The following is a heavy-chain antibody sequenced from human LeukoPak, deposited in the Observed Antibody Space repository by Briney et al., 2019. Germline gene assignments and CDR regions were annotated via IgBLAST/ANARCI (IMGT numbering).Heavy chain of an antibody. D-gene: IGHD3-3*01. Sequence: SETLSLTCAVSGGSISSSNWWSWVRQPPGKGLEGIGEIYHSGSTYYNPSLKSRVTISVDTSKNQFSLKLSSVTAADTAVYYCARGAYYDFWSGYYGYNWFDPWGQGTLVTVSS. CDR3: ARGAYYDFWSGYYGYNWFDP. V-gene: IGHV4-4*02. CDR1: GGSISSSNW. J-gene: IGHJ5*02. CDR2: IYHSGST.